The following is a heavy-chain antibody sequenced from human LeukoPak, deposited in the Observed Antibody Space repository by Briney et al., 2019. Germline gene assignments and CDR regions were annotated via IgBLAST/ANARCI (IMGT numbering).Heavy chain of an antibody. D-gene: IGHD4-11*01. Sequence: SVKVSCKASGGTFSSYGINWVRQAPGQGLEWMGGIVPMYGTRNYAQKFQGRVIITADESTNTAYMELRSLRSDDTAVYYCARETSNYYYFDSWGQGTLVTVSS. CDR3: ARETSNYYYFDS. J-gene: IGHJ4*02. CDR2: IVPMYGTR. V-gene: IGHV1-69*13. CDR1: GGTFSSYG.